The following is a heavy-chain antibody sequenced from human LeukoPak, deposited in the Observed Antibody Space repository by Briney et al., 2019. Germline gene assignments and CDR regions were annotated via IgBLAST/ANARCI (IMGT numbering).Heavy chain of an antibody. Sequence: ASVKVSCKASGSTFSDHDLHWVRQAPGHGLEWMGWINPNTGDTNYGQHFQGRVTMTRDTSITTVYMDLTSLTSHDTALYYCASGASGPLRSFDWLTQEPLAYWGQGTLVPVSS. V-gene: IGHV1-2*02. D-gene: IGHD3-10*01. J-gene: IGHJ4*02. CDR2: INPNTGDT. CDR3: ASGASGPLRSFDWLTQEPLAY. CDR1: GSTFSDHD.